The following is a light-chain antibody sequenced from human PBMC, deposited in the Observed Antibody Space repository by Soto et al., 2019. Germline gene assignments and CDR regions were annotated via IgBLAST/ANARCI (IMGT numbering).Light chain of an antibody. CDR1: SSDVGGYNY. CDR2: DVS. V-gene: IGLV2-14*01. CDR3: SSYTRSSTHVV. Sequence: QSALTQPASVSGSPGQSITISCTGTSSDVGGYNYVSWYQQHPGKAPKLMIYDVSNRPSGVSNRFSGSKSGNTASRTISGLQAEDEADYYCSSYTRSSTHVVFGGGTKLTVL. J-gene: IGLJ2*01.